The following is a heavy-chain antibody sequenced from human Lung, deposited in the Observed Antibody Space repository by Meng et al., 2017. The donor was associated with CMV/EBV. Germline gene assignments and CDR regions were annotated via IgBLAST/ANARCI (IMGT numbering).Heavy chain of an antibody. D-gene: IGHD4-23*01. CDR3: ARGINGGCGD. V-gene: IGHV6-1*01. CDR1: GDIVSSNSAA. CDR2: TYYRSKWYH. Sequence: QVQLQQSGPGLVKPSQTLSPTCAISGDIVSSNSAAWHWIRQSPSRGLEWLGRTYYRSKWYHEYAVSVKSRITISPDTPKNQFSLQLNSMTPEDTAVYYCARGINGGCGDWGQGTLVIVSS. J-gene: IGHJ4*02.